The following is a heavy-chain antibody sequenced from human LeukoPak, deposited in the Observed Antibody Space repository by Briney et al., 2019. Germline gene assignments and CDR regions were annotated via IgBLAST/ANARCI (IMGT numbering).Heavy chain of an antibody. Sequence: ASVKVSCKASGYTFTSYAMNWVRQAPGQGLEWMGWINTNTGNPTYAQGFTGRFVFSLDTSVSTAYLQISSLKAEDTAVYYCASGYDSSGYYPEFDYWGQGTLVTVSS. CDR3: ASGYDSSGYYPEFDY. J-gene: IGHJ4*02. V-gene: IGHV7-4-1*02. D-gene: IGHD3-22*01. CDR2: INTNTGNP. CDR1: GYTFTSYA.